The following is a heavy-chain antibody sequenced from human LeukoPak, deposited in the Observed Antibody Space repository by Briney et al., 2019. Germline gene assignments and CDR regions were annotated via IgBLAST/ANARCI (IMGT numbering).Heavy chain of an antibody. CDR1: GGTFSSYA. CDR2: IIPIFGTA. J-gene: IGHJ4*02. V-gene: IGHV1-69*05. Sequence: ASVKVSCKASGGTFSSYAVSWVRQAPGQGLKWMGGIIPIFGTANYAQKFQGRVTIATDESTSTAYMELSSLRSEDTAVYYCASGGYSGYDLEYWGQGTLVTVSS. CDR3: ASGGYSGYDLEY. D-gene: IGHD5-12*01.